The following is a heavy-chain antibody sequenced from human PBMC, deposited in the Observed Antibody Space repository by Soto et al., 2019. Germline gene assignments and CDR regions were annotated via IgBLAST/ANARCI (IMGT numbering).Heavy chain of an antibody. CDR1: GYTFVAYC. CDR3: ARQTIRYRYGMYV. V-gene: IGHV5-51*01. Sequence: GESLKISCKASGYTFVAYCIGWVRQMPGKGLEWMGIICPGDSHTTYSPSFEGQVTISADKSISTAYVQWKSLKASDTAMYYCARQTIRYRYGMYVWGQGTTVTVSS. D-gene: IGHD3-9*01. CDR2: ICPGDSHT. J-gene: IGHJ6*02.